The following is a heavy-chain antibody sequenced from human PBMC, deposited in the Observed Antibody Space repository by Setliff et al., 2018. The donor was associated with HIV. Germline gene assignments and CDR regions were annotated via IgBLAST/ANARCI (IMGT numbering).Heavy chain of an antibody. Sequence: ASVKVSCKVSGYTVTELSINWVRQAPGKGPEWMGGFDPEDNKIVYAQKFQGRVTTTEDTSTDTAYMELSSLRPEDTAVYYCATRIRDGHRGYGYLDFWGQGTQVTVSS. CDR2: FDPEDNKI. D-gene: IGHD5-12*01. CDR3: ATRIRDGHRGYGYLDF. V-gene: IGHV1-24*01. CDR1: GYTVTELS. J-gene: IGHJ4*02.